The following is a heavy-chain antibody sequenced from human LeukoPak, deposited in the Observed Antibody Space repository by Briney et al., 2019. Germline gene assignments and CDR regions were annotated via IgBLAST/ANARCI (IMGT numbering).Heavy chain of an antibody. V-gene: IGHV5-51*01. CDR1: GYSFTSYW. J-gene: IGHJ3*02. D-gene: IGHD1-26*01. CDR2: IYPGDSDT. CDR3: ARSSGSYFLRDAFDI. Sequence: GESLKISCKGSGYSFTSYWIGWLRQMPGKGLEWMGIIYPGDSDTRYSPSFQGQVTISADKSISTAYLQWSSLKASDTAMYYCARSSGSYFLRDAFDIWGQGTMVTVSS.